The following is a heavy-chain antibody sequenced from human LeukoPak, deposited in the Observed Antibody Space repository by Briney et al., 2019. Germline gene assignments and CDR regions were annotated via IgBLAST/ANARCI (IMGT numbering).Heavy chain of an antibody. CDR3: AGARVDCGGDCYSVFDC. D-gene: IGHD2-21*02. J-gene: IGHJ4*02. CDR1: GGSICIYY. CDR2: LYYSGST. V-gene: IGHV4-59*01. Sequence: SETLSLTCTVSGGSICIYYWSWMPPPPGQGWEWSGYLYYSGSTNYNPSLKSRVKISIATSKNQYSMKLSSVTAADTAVYYCAGARVDCGGDCYSVFDCWGQGTLVTVSS.